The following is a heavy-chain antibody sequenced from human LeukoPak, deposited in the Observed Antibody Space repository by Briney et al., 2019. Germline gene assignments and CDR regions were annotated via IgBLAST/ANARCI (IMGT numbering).Heavy chain of an antibody. CDR1: GYTFTSYG. J-gene: IGHJ5*02. V-gene: IGHV1-18*01. CDR3: ARSSRFDWLLYFDP. CDR2: ISGYNGNT. Sequence: ASVKVSCKASGYTFTSYGINWVRQAPGQGLEWMGWISGYNGNTIYAENVQGRVTMTTDTSTSTAYIELGSLRSDDTAVFYCARSSRFDWLLYFDPWGQGTRVTVSS. D-gene: IGHD3-9*01.